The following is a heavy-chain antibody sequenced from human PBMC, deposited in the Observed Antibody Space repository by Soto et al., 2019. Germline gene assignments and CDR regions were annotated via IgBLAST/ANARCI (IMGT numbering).Heavy chain of an antibody. CDR1: GYTFTSYG. D-gene: IGHD6-19*01. CDR3: ASDRISVACTPTH. V-gene: IGHV1-18*01. Sequence: QVQLVKSGAEVKKPGASVKDSCKASGYTFTSYGSSWVRQAPGQGLEWMGWLIAYNGNTNYAQKLQVRVTVTTDASTSTAYMELTSLRSDDTAVYYCASDRISVACTPTHWGQGTLVTVSS. J-gene: IGHJ4*02. CDR2: LIAYNGNT.